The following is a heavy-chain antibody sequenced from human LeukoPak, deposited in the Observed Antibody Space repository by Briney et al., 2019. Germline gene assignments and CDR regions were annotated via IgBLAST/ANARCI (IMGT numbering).Heavy chain of an antibody. CDR2: ISGSGGST. V-gene: IGHV3-23*01. Sequence: GGSLRLSCAASGFTFSNYAMSWVRQAPGEGLEWVSSISGSGGSTYYADSVKGRFTISRDNSKNTLYLQMNSLRAEDTALYYCAKLASYYYSPGNLNWFDPWGQGTLVTVSS. CDR1: GFTFSNYA. J-gene: IGHJ5*02. D-gene: IGHD3-10*01. CDR3: AKLASYYYSPGNLNWFDP.